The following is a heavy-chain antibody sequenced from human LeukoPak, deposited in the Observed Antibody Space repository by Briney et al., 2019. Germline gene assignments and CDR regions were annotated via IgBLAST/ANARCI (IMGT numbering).Heavy chain of an antibody. CDR2: INTDGSST. CDR1: GFTFSSYW. V-gene: IGHV3-74*01. D-gene: IGHD3-16*01. J-gene: IGHJ4*02. CDR3: SRTLGMGEFDY. Sequence: GGSLRLSCVACGFTFSSYWMHWVRQAPGKGRVWVSRINTDGSSTSYADSVKGRFTISRDNAKNTLLLKMNSLSVEDTAVVYCSRTLGMGEFDYWGQGTLVTVSS.